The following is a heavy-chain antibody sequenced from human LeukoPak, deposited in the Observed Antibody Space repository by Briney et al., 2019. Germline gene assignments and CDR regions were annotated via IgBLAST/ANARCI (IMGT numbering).Heavy chain of an antibody. V-gene: IGHV3-73*01. J-gene: IGHJ4*02. CDR1: GFTFSSYV. D-gene: IGHD3-16*02. Sequence: GGSLRLSCAASGFTFSSYVMNWVRQASGKGLEWVGRIRSKANSYATAYAASVKGRFTISRDDSKNTAYRQMNSLKTEDTAVYYCTSKEVLRWGYVWGSYRHRDYWGQGTLVTVSS. CDR2: IRSKANSYAT. CDR3: TSKEVLRWGYVWGSYRHRDY.